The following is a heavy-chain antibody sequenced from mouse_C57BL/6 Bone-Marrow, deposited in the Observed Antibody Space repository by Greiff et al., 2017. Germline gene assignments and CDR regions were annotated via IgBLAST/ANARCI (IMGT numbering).Heavy chain of an antibody. V-gene: IGHV1-55*01. CDR1: GYTFTSYW. J-gene: IGHJ1*03. CDR3: ARYGYYNWYFDV. D-gene: IGHD2-3*01. Sequence: QVQLQQPGAELVKPGASVKLSCKASGYTFTSYWITWVKPRPGQGLEWIGDIYPGSGSTNYNEKFKSKATLTVDTSSSTAYMQLSSLTSEDSAVYYCARYGYYNWYFDVWGTGTAVTVSS. CDR2: IYPGSGST.